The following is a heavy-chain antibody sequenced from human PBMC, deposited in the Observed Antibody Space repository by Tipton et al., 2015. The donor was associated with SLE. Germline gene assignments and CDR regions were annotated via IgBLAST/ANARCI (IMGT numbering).Heavy chain of an antibody. CDR3: ARNRIDY. CDR1: DFTFSNSW. Sequence: SLRLSCAASDFTFSNSWMTWVRQAPGKGLEWVANINQDGSEKYYVDSVKGRFTISRDNAKNSLYLQMNSLRDEDTAVYYCARNRIDYWGQGTLVTVSS. V-gene: IGHV3-7*03. D-gene: IGHD1/OR15-1a*01. J-gene: IGHJ4*02. CDR2: INQDGSEK.